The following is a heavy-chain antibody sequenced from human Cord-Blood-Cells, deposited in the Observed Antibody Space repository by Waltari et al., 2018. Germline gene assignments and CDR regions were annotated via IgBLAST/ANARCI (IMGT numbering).Heavy chain of an antibody. CDR3: ARAPGDILTGYYMNWYFDL. CDR1: GYTFTGYY. J-gene: IGHJ2*01. D-gene: IGHD3-9*01. V-gene: IGHV1-2*06. CDR2: INPNSGGT. Sequence: QVQLVQSGAEVKKPGASVQVSCKASGYTFTGYYMHWVRQAPGQGLEWMGRINPNSGGTNYAQKFQGRVTMTRDTSISTAYMELSRLRSDDTAVYYCARAPGDILTGYYMNWYFDLWGRGTLVTVSS.